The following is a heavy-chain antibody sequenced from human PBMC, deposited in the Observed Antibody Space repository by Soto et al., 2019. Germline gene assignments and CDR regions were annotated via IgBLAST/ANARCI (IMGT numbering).Heavy chain of an antibody. V-gene: IGHV3-23*01. D-gene: IGHD2-15*01. J-gene: IGHJ5*02. Sequence: EVQLLESGGGLVQPGVSLRLSCATSGFALRSTAMSWVRRAPGKGLEWVSTLSASGATALFADFAKGRFTISRDTSKNTLFLDMGNLKVDDTATYYCAKTEAAVAVDVYSRWFDSWGQGTLVTVSS. CDR1: GFALRSTA. CDR2: LSASGATA. CDR3: AKTEAAVAVDVYSRWFDS.